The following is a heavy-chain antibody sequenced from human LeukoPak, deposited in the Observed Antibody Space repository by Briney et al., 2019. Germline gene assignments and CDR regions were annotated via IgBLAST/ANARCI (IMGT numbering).Heavy chain of an antibody. J-gene: IGHJ4*02. D-gene: IGHD6-6*01. Sequence: PSETLSLTCTVSGGSISSSDYYWSWIRQPPGKGLEWIGSIYYSGNTYYNPSLRSRVTISVDTSKNQFSLKLSSVTAADTAVYYCAREYSSSSDAFFDYWGQGTLVTVSS. CDR2: IYYSGNT. CDR1: GGSISSSDYY. CDR3: AREYSSSSDAFFDY. V-gene: IGHV4-39*07.